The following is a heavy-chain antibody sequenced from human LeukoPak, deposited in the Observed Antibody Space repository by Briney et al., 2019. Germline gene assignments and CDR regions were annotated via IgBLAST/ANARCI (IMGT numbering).Heavy chain of an antibody. D-gene: IGHD4-17*01. V-gene: IGHV3-23*01. J-gene: IGHJ4*02. CDR2: IGGSGTPT. CDR1: GSTSSSYA. CDR3: GTDAYGDSYDY. Sequence: PGGSLRLSCVVYGSTSSSYAMSWVRQAPGKGMEWVSAIGGSGTPTYYADSVKGRFTISRDNSKNTLYLRMSSLRAEDTAIYYCGTDAYGDSYDYWGQGTLVTVSS.